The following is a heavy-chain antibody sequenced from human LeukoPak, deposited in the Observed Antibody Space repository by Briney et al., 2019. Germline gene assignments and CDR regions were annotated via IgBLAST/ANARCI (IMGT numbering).Heavy chain of an antibody. CDR3: AKLDLLEWPDAFDI. V-gene: IGHV3-21*01. D-gene: IGHD3-3*01. Sequence: GGSLRLSCAASGFTFSSYSMNWVRQAPGKGLEWVSSISSSSSYIYYADSVKGRFTISRDNAKNSLYLQMNSLRAEDTAMYYCAKLDLLEWPDAFDIWGQGTMVTVSS. CDR1: GFTFSSYS. CDR2: ISSSSSYI. J-gene: IGHJ3*02.